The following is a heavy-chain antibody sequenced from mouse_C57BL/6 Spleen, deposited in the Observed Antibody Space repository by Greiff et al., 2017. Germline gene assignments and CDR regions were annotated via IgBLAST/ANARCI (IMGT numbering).Heavy chain of an antibody. J-gene: IGHJ1*03. CDR1: GFTFSSYA. V-gene: IGHV5-4*03. CDR2: ISDGGSYT. D-gene: IGHD1-1*02. CDR3: ARVGGGNYWYFDV. Sequence: EVKVVESGGGLVKPGGSLKLSCAASGFTFSSYAMSWVRQTPEKRLEWVATISDGGSYTYYPDNVKGRFTISRDNAKNNLYLQMSHLKSEDTAMYYCARVGGGNYWYFDVWGTGTTVTVSS.